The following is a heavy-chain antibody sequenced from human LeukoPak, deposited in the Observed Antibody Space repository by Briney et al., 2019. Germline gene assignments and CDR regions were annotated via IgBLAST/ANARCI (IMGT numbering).Heavy chain of an antibody. D-gene: IGHD2-2*01. V-gene: IGHV4-59*12. J-gene: IGHJ3*02. CDR3: ARAIVPNAFDI. CDR2: INYSGST. CDR1: GGSITNSY. Sequence: SETLSLTCTASGGSITNSYWNWIRQSPGKGLEWIGYINYSGSTNYNPSLKSRVTISVDTSKNQFSLKLSSVTAADTAVYYCARAIVPNAFDIWGQGTMVTVSS.